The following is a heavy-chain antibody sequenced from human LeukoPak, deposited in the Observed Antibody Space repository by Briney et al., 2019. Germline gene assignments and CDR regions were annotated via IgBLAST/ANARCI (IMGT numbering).Heavy chain of an antibody. V-gene: IGHV3-9*01. CDR2: IPWNSANT. CDR3: AKGAGRGSRYYPIDY. D-gene: IGHD3-22*01. Sequence: PGGSLRLSCAASGFTFDEYVMHWVRQAPGKGLEWVSGIPWNSANTAYADSVNGRFTVSRDHSKNTLYLQMNSLRAEDTAVYYCAKGAGRGSRYYPIDYWGQGTLLTVSS. CDR1: GFTFDEYV. J-gene: IGHJ4*02.